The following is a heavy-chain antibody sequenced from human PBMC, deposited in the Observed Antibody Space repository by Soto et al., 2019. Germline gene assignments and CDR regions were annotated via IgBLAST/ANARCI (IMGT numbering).Heavy chain of an antibody. D-gene: IGHD6-13*01. Sequence: QVQLQESGPGLVKPSETLSLTCTVSGGSISSYYWSWIRQPPGKGLEWIGYIYYSGSTNYNPSLKSRVTISVDTSKNQFSLKLSSVTAADTAVYYCARVAAAGKNWFDPWGQGTLVTVSS. CDR1: GGSISSYY. J-gene: IGHJ5*02. V-gene: IGHV4-59*01. CDR3: ARVAAAGKNWFDP. CDR2: IYYSGST.